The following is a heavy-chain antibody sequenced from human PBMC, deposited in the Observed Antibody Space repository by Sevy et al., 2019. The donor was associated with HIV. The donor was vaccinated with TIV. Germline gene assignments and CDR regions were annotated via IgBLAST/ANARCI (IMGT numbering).Heavy chain of an antibody. CDR1: GFTFSNRW. CDR2: IRQDGNEK. D-gene: IGHD5-12*01. Sequence: GGSLRLSCAASGFTFSNRWLTWVHQAPGKGLEWVANIRQDGNEKYYVDSVKGRFTISRDNVKDSLYLQMNSLRVEDTAVYYCARDARYSGYDLAFDYWGQGTLVTVSS. CDR3: ARDARYSGYDLAFDY. V-gene: IGHV3-7*01. J-gene: IGHJ4*02.